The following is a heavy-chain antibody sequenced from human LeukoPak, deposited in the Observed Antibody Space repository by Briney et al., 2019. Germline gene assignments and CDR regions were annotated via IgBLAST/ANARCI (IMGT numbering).Heavy chain of an antibody. CDR1: GFTFGDYA. V-gene: IGHV3-49*03. D-gene: IGHD3-10*01. CDR2: IRSKAYGGTT. J-gene: IGHJ4*02. Sequence: PGGSLRLSCTASGFTFGDYAMSWFRQAPGKGLEWVGFIRSKAYGGTTEYAASVKGRFTISRDDSKSIAYLRMNSLKTEDTAVYYCTRAVGDWRGLIRGYWGQGTLVTVSS. CDR3: TRAVGDWRGLIRGY.